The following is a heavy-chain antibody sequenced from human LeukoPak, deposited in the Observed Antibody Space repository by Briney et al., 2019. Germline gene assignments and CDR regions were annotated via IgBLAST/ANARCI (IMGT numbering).Heavy chain of an antibody. D-gene: IGHD7-27*01. J-gene: IGHJ4*02. V-gene: IGHV3-48*03. CDR2: ISSSGSTI. Sequence: GGSLRLSCAASGFTFSSYEMNWVRQAPGKGLEWVSYISSSGSTIYYADSVKGRFTISRDNTKNTLYLQMNSLRAEDTAVYYCARLTGEFGYYFYYCGQGTLVTVSS. CDR3: ARLTGEFGYYFYY. CDR1: GFTFSSYE.